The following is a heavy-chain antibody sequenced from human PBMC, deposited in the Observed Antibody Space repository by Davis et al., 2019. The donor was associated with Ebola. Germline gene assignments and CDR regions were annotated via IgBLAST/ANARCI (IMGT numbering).Heavy chain of an antibody. CDR2: INPNSGGT. J-gene: IGHJ6*02. V-gene: IGHV1-2*04. CDR1: GYTFTGYY. CDR3: ARGRGVVPAALSLVYYYGMDV. Sequence: ASVKVSCKASGYTFTGYYMHWVRQAPGQGLEWMGWINPNSGGTNYAQKFQGWVTMTRDTSISTAYMELSRLRSDDTAVYYCARGRGVVPAALSLVYYYGMDVWGQGTTVTVSS. D-gene: IGHD2-2*01.